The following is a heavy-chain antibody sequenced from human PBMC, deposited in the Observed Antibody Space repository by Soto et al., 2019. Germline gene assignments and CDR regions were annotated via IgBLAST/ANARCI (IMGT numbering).Heavy chain of an antibody. D-gene: IGHD6-6*01. V-gene: IGHV4-31*03. CDR2: IYDTESA. CDR1: GESISSGGYY. Sequence: TLSLTCSVSGESISSGGYYWSWIRHLPGKGLEWIGYIYDTESAYYNPSLKSRVSISMDTSENHFAMRLTSVTAADSAVYYCARASSSSSAADYWGQGLQVTVSS. CDR3: ARASSSSSAADY. J-gene: IGHJ4*02.